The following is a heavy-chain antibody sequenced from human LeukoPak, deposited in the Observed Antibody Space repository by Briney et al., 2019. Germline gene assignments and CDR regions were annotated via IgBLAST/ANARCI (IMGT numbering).Heavy chain of an antibody. D-gene: IGHD3-3*01. V-gene: IGHV4-30-4*01. CDR1: GVSISSGDYY. Sequence: SQTLSLICTVSGVSISSGDYYWRWIRQPPGKGLEWIGYIYYSGSTYYNPSLKSRVTISVDTSKNQFSLKLSSVTAADTAVYYCARHGSYNHYDFWSGPGGVWYYMDVWGKGTTVTVSS. CDR3: ARHGSYNHYDFWSGPGGVWYYMDV. CDR2: IYYSGST. J-gene: IGHJ6*03.